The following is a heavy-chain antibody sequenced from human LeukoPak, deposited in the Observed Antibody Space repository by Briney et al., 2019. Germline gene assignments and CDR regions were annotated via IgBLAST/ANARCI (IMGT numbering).Heavy chain of an antibody. CDR1: GGSITTDC. J-gene: IGHJ4*02. Sequence: KASETLPLTCTVSGGSITTDCWIWIRQPPGKGLEWIAYIYSSGMTKYNLSLRSRGTISVDPSKNQLSLKLNSVTAADTAVYYCARRTPGPQLDEYVAYYFDLWGQGTLVTVSS. CDR2: IYSSGMT. CDR3: ARRTPGPQLDEYVAYYFDL. D-gene: IGHD3/OR15-3a*01. V-gene: IGHV4-4*09.